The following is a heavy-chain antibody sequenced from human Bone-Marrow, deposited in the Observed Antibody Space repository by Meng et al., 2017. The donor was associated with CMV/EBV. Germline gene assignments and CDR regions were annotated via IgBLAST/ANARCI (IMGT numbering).Heavy chain of an antibody. D-gene: IGHD1-1*01. CDR3: ARGGNGDSYDY. Sequence: GSLRLSCTVSGGSISSSRYYWGWLRQPPGKGLEWIGSIYYSGSTYYNPSLKSRVTISVDTTKNQFSLKLSSVTAADTSVEYRARGGNGDSYDYWGQGTLVTVSS. CDR2: IYYSGST. V-gene: IGHV4-39*07. J-gene: IGHJ4*02. CDR1: GGSISSSRYY.